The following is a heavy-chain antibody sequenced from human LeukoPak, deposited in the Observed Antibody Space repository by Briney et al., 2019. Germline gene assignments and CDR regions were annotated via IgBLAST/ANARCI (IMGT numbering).Heavy chain of an antibody. CDR1: GYTFTFYY. J-gene: IGHJ4*02. CDR2: INPSGGST. Sequence: EASVKVSCKPSGYTFTFYYIYWVRHAPGQGLEWRGIINPSGGSTSYAQKFQGRVTMTRDMSTSTVYMELSSLRFEDTAVYFCAREGYCRGGTCYSFDYWGQGTLVTVSS. D-gene: IGHD2-15*01. V-gene: IGHV1-46*01. CDR3: AREGYCRGGTCYSFDY.